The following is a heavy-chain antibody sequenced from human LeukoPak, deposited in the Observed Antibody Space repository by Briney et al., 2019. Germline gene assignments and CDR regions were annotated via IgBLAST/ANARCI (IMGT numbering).Heavy chain of an antibody. CDR3: ARQSCSSTSCPHRNVFDI. D-gene: IGHD2-2*01. Sequence: RTSETLSLTCTVSGGSIIDYYWTWIRQPPGKGLEWIGYIYTSGSTNYNPSLKSRATISVDMSKNQFSLQLSSVTAADTAVYYCARQSCSSTSCPHRNVFDIWGQGTMVTVSP. J-gene: IGHJ3*02. V-gene: IGHV4-4*09. CDR2: IYTSGST. CDR1: GGSIIDYY.